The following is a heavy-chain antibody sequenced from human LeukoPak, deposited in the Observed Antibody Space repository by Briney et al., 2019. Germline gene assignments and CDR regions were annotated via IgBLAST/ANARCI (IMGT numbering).Heavy chain of an antibody. CDR2: ISSSSTTI. V-gene: IGHV3-48*02. J-gene: IGHJ4*02. CDR3: ARVMYSGSYYSVDY. CDR1: GHTFSSYS. Sequence: GGSLRLSCAASGHTFSSYSMSWVRQAPGKGLGWVSYISSSSTTIYYADSVKGRFTISRDNAKNSLYLQMNSLRDEDTAVYYCARVMYSGSYYSVDYWGQGTLVTVSS. D-gene: IGHD1-26*01.